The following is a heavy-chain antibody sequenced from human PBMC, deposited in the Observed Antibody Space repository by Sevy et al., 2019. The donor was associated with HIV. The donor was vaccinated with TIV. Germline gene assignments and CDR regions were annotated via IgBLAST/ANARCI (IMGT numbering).Heavy chain of an antibody. J-gene: IGHJ4*02. Sequence: GGSLRLSCAASGFTFSNAWMSWVRQAPGKGLEWLGRIKSKTDGGTTDYAAPVKGRFTISRDDSKNTLYLQMNSLKTEDTAVYYCTTGGEYSSSSGDYWGQGTLVTVSS. D-gene: IGHD6-6*01. CDR3: TTGGEYSSSSGDY. CDR1: GFTFSNAW. V-gene: IGHV3-15*01. CDR2: IKSKTDGGTT.